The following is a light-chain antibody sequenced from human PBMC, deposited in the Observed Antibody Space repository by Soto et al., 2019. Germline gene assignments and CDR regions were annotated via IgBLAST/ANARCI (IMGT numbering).Light chain of an antibody. CDR2: GAS. Sequence: EVVLTQSPGTLSLSPGERATLSCRASQIFSSDYLAWYQQKPGQAPRLLIYGASTRATHIPDRFSGSGSGTDFTLTISRLEPEDFATYFCQQRGNWPHFGQGTRLEIK. CDR3: QQRGNWPH. CDR1: QIFSSDY. V-gene: IGKV3D-20*02. J-gene: IGKJ5*01.